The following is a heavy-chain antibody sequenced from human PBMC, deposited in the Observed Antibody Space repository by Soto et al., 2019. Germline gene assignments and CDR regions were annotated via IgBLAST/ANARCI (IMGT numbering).Heavy chain of an antibody. CDR1: GGSISSGGYS. D-gene: IGHD2-2*01. CDR3: ARARGRGIVPLNWFDP. V-gene: IGHV4-30-2*01. J-gene: IGHJ5*02. Sequence: KPSETLSLTCAVSGGSISSGGYSWSWIRQPPGKGLEWIGYIYHSGSTYYNPSLKSRVTISVDRSKNQFSLKLSSVTAADTAVYYCARARGRGIVPLNWFDPWGQGTLVTVSS. CDR2: IYHSGST.